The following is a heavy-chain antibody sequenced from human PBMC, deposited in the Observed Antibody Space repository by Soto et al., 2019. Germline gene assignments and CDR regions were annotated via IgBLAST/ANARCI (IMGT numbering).Heavy chain of an antibody. CDR2: ISSSSSYI. CDR1: GFTFSSYS. CDR3: ARGITIFGVVIAGMDV. J-gene: IGHJ6*02. D-gene: IGHD3-3*01. V-gene: IGHV3-21*01. Sequence: LRLSCAASGFTFSSYSMNWVRQAPGKGLEWVSSISSSSSYIYYADSVKGRFTISRDNAKNSLYLQMNSLRAEDTAVYYCARGITIFGVVIAGMDVWGQGTTVTVSS.